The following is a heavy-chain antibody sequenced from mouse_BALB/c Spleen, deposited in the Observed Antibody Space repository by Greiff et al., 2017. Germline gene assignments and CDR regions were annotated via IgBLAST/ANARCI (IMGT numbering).Heavy chain of an antibody. CDR2: INPSSGYT. Sequence: VQLQESGAELARPGASVKMSCKASGYTFTSYTMHWVKQRPGQGLEWIGYINPSSGYTNYNQKFKDKATLTADKSSSTAYMQLSSLTSEDSAVYYCARGEYGNWNSFDYWGQGTTLTVSS. CDR3: ARGEYGNWNSFDY. D-gene: IGHD1-1*01. V-gene: IGHV1-4*01. CDR1: GYTFTSYT. J-gene: IGHJ2*01.